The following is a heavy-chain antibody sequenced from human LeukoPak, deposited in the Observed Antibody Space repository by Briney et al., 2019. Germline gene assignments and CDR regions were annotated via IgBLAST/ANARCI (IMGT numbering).Heavy chain of an antibody. CDR2: INHSGST. CDR1: GGSFSGYY. D-gene: IGHD4-17*01. CDR3: ARKGRTVTTPPDY. V-gene: IGHV4-34*01. J-gene: IGHJ4*02. Sequence: SETLSLTCAVYGGSFSGYYWSWIRQPPGKGLEWIGEINHSGSTNYNPSPKSRVTISVDTSKNQFSVKLSSVTAADTAVYYCARKGRTVTTPPDYWGQGTLVTVSS.